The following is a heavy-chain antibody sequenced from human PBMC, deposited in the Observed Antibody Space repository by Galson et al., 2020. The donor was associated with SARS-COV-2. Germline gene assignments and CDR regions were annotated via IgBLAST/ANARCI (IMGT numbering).Heavy chain of an antibody. Sequence: GGSLRLSCAASGFTFSSYAMHWVRQAPGKGLEWVAVISYDGSNKYYADSVKGRFTISRDNSKNTLYLQMNSLRAEDTAVYYCARDRVITFGGVIVIDYYYCGMDVWGQGTTVTVSS. CDR2: ISYDGSNK. CDR3: ARDRVITFGGVIVIDYYYCGMDV. D-gene: IGHD3-16*02. J-gene: IGHJ6*02. CDR1: GFTFSSYA. V-gene: IGHV3-30*04.